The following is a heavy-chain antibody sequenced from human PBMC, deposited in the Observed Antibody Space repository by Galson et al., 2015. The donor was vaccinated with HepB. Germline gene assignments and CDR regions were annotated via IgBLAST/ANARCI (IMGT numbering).Heavy chain of an antibody. J-gene: IGHJ4*02. CDR2: IYYSGST. D-gene: IGHD3-22*01. Sequence: ETLSLTCTVSGGSISSSSYYWGWIRQPPGKGLEWIGSIYYSGSTYYNPSFKSRVTISVDTSKNQFSLKLSSVTAADTAVYYCARYQYYYDSSALYWGQGTRVTVSS. V-gene: IGHV4-39*01. CDR1: GGSISSSSYY. CDR3: ARYQYYYDSSALY.